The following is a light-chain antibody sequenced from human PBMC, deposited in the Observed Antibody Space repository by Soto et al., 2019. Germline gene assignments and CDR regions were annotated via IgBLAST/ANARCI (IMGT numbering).Light chain of an antibody. CDR2: EVS. CDR3: NSYTRSNPYV. J-gene: IGLJ1*01. Sequence: QSVLTQPASVSRSPGQAITISCSGSSSDVGAHNFVSWYQHHPGKAPKLMIYEVSNRPSGVSNRFSGSKSGNTASLSISGLQAEDEADYYCNSYTRSNPYVFGSGTKVTVL. CDR1: SSDVGAHNF. V-gene: IGLV2-14*01.